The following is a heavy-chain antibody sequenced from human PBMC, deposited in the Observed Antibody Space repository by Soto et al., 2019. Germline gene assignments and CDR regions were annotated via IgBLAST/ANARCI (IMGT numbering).Heavy chain of an antibody. J-gene: IGHJ4*02. D-gene: IGHD1-1*01. Sequence: GGSLRLSCAASGFTFSSYGMHWVRQAPGKGLEWVAVISYDGTEKYHADSVKGRFTISRDNSKNTLYLQVNSLRAEDTAVYYCARKPETGTTVPFDYWGQGTLVTVSS. V-gene: IGHV3-30*03. CDR2: ISYDGTEK. CDR1: GFTFSSYG. CDR3: ARKPETGTTVPFDY.